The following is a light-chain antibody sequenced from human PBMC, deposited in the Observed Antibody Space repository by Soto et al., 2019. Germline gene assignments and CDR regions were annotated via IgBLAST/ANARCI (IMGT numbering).Light chain of an antibody. CDR3: SSYTSRSTLGV. V-gene: IGLV2-14*03. CDR2: DVS. CDR1: NSDIGGYNY. J-gene: IGLJ2*01. Sequence: QSALTQPASVSGSPGQSITMSSTGTNSDIGGYNYVSWYQQHPGKAPKLMIYDVSNRPSGVSYRFSGSKSGNTASLTISGLQAEDEADYYCSSYTSRSTLGVFGGGTKLTVL.